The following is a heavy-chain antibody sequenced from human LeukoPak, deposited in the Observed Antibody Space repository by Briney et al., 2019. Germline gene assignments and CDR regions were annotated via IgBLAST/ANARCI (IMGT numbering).Heavy chain of an antibody. CDR2: IYGGGTT. CDR3: AGGSPFDP. Sequence: PGRSLRLSCAASGFTVSNNYMSWVRQAPGKGLEWVSVIYGGGTTYYADSVKDRFTISRDSFKNTLYLQMNSLRVEDTAVYYCAGGSPFDPWGQGTLVTVSS. V-gene: IGHV3-66*01. J-gene: IGHJ5*02. CDR1: GFTVSNNY.